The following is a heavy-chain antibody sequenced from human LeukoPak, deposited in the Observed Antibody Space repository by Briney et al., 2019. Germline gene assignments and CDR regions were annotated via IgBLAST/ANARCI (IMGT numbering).Heavy chain of an antibody. CDR2: TSGSGSDT. J-gene: IGHJ4*02. V-gene: IGHV3-23*01. CDR1: GFSFSNYA. CDR3: VKDYSWVTSSILFDY. D-gene: IGHD2-21*02. Sequence: GSLRLSCVASGFSFSNYAMSWVRQAPGKGLEWVSGTSGSGSDTFYAESVKGRFTISRDNSENTLYLQMNSLRAEDTAIYYCVKDYSWVTSSILFDYWGQGILVTVSS.